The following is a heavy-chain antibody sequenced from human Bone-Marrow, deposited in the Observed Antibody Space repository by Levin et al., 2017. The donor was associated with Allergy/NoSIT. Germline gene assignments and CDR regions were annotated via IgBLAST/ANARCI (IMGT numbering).Heavy chain of an antibody. J-gene: IGHJ4*02. CDR2: ISGGGGST. CDR1: GFTFNNFA. V-gene: IGHV3-23*01. D-gene: IGHD4-17*01. Sequence: LSGGSLRLSCAASGFTFNNFAMIWVRQAPGKGLEWVSGISGGGGSTYHTHSVKGRFSISRDNVKNTVYLQMVSLRAEDTAIYYCARVSTTVTFFDSWGQGTLVTVSS. CDR3: ARVSTTVTFFDS.